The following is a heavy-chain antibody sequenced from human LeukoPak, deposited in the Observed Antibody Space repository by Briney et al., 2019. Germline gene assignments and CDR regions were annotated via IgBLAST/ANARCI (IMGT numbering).Heavy chain of an antibody. CDR2: IENDASGK. J-gene: IGHJ3*02. Sequence: PGGSLRLSCAASGFTLSIYGMHWVRQAPGKGLEWVAFIENDASGKKYVDSVKGRFTISRDNSKNTLYLQMNSLTAEDTGVYYCAKKGPCRSTTCFNTNAFYIWGQGTLVTVSS. CDR3: AKKGPCRSTTCFNTNAFYI. CDR1: GFTLSIYG. V-gene: IGHV3-30*02. D-gene: IGHD2-2*01.